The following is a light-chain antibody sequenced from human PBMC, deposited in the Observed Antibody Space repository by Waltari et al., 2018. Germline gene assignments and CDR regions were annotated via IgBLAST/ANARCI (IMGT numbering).Light chain of an antibody. CDR2: DVA. J-gene: IGLJ3*02. CDR3: SAYRGSFTLV. Sequence: QSALTQPASVSGSPGQSITISCTGTSSDIGAYDNVFWYQQHPGKAPKRMIYDVAKRPSGVSNRFSGSKSGYTASLTISGLQAEDEADYHCSAYRGSFTLVFGGGTKVTVL. CDR1: SSDIGAYDN. V-gene: IGLV2-14*03.